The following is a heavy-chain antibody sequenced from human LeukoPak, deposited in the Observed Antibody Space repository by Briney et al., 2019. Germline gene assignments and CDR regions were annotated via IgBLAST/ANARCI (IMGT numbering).Heavy chain of an antibody. CDR3: AKFPIYGSGRPPSDY. CDR1: GFTFSSYA. D-gene: IGHD3-10*01. CDR2: ISGSGGST. Sequence: GGSLRLSCAASGFTFSSYAMSWVRQAPGKGLEWDSAISGSGGSTYYADSVKGRFTISRDNSKNTLYLQMNSLRAEDTAVYYCAKFPIYGSGRPPSDYWGQGTLVTVSS. J-gene: IGHJ4*02. V-gene: IGHV3-23*01.